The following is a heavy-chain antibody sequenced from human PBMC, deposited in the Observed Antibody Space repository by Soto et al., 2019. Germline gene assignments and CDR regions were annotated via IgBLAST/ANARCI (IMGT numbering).Heavy chain of an antibody. J-gene: IGHJ6*02. Sequence: KPSETLSLTCTVSGGSISSGDYYWSWIRQPPGKGLEWIGYIYYSGSTYYNPSLKSRVTISVDTSKNQFSLKLSSVTAADTAVYYCARALGEVNSGSYFYYYYGMGVWGQGTTVTVSS. V-gene: IGHV4-30-4*01. D-gene: IGHD1-26*01. CDR3: ARALGEVNSGSYFYYYYGMGV. CDR1: GGSISSGDYY. CDR2: IYYSGST.